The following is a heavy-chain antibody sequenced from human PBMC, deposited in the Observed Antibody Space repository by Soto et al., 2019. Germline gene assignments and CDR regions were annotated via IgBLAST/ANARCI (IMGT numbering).Heavy chain of an antibody. CDR2: IVREGSEK. V-gene: IGHV3-33*01. Sequence: QVQLVESGGSVGQPGRSLRLSCAASGFAFSSHGMHWVRQAPGKGLEWVAVIVREGSEKHYADSVKGRFTISRDNSKNTLYLEMNSLRAEDTAVYYCARDDDYDDNGLDSWGQGTLVTVSS. D-gene: IGHD4-17*01. J-gene: IGHJ5*01. CDR3: ARDDDYDDNGLDS. CDR1: GFAFSSHG.